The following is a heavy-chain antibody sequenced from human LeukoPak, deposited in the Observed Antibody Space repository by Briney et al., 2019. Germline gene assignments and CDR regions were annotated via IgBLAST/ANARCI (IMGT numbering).Heavy chain of an antibody. Sequence: SVKVSCKASGGTFSSYAISWVRQAPGQGLEWMGRIIPILGTANYAQKFQGRVTITADKSTSTAYMELSSLRSEDTAVYYCARDRGIVGAANWFDPWGQGTLVTVSS. CDR1: GGTFSSYA. V-gene: IGHV1-69*04. CDR3: ARDRGIVGAANWFDP. J-gene: IGHJ5*02. CDR2: IIPILGTA. D-gene: IGHD1-26*01.